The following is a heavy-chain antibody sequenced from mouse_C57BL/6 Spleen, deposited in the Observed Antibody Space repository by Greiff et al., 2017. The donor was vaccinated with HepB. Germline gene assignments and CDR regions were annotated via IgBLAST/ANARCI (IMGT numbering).Heavy chain of an antibody. Sequence: VQLKQSGPELVKPGASVKMSCKASGYTFTDYNMHWVKQSHGKSLEWIGYINPNNGGTSYNQKFKGKATLTVNKSSSTAYMELRSLTSEDSAVYYCARKRTGGYFDYWGQGTTLTVSS. D-gene: IGHD4-1*01. V-gene: IGHV1-22*01. CDR2: INPNNGGT. J-gene: IGHJ2*01. CDR1: GYTFTDYN. CDR3: ARKRTGGYFDY.